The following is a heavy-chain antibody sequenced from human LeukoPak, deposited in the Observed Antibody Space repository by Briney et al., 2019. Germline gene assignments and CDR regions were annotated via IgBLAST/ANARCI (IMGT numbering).Heavy chain of an antibody. J-gene: IGHJ4*02. CDR1: GYTFTSYG. CDR3: ARDWNLFYSSSSRSLDY. CDR2: ISAYNGNT. Sequence: ASVKVSCKASGYTFTSYGISWVRQAPGQGLEWMGWISAYNGNTNYAQKLQGRVTTTTDTSTSTAYMELRSLRSDDTAVYYCARDWNLFYSSSSRSLDYWGQGTLVTVSS. D-gene: IGHD6-6*01. V-gene: IGHV1-18*01.